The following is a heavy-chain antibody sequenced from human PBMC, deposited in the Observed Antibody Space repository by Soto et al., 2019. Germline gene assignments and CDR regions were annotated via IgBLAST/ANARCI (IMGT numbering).Heavy chain of an antibody. CDR3: AKVMDPSYDYVWEGYRHVYGTDG. D-gene: IGHD3-16*02. Sequence: GVSLGLSCAAPGFTFSSDSMSWVRQAPGKGLEWVSAISGSGGSTYYADSVKGRFTISRDNSKNTLYLQLNSLRAEDTAVYYCAKVMDPSYDYVWEGYRHVYGTDGWGQGSTVTVSS. J-gene: IGHJ6*02. CDR1: GFTFSSDS. CDR2: ISGSGGST. V-gene: IGHV3-23*01.